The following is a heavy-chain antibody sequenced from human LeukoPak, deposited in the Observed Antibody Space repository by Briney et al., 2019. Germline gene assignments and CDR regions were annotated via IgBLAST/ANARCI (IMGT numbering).Heavy chain of an antibody. CDR3: ARETAMVTVDDYYYYMDV. J-gene: IGHJ6*03. CDR2: TYYRSKLYN. CDR1: GDSVSSNSAA. D-gene: IGHD5-18*01. Sequence: SQTLSLTCAISGDSVSSNSAAWNWIRQSPSRGIEWLGRTYYRSKLYNDYAVSVKSRITITPDTSKNQFSLQLNSVTPEDTAVYYCARETAMVTVDDYYYYMDVWGKGTTVTVSS. V-gene: IGHV6-1*01.